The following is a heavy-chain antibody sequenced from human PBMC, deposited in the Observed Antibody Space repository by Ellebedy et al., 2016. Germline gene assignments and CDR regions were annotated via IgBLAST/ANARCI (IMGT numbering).Heavy chain of an antibody. Sequence: SETLSLTCAVYGGSFSGYYWSWIRQPPGKGLEWIGEINHSGSTNYNPSLKSRVTISVDTSKNQFSLKLSSVTAADTAVYYCARVVRDYGGNRRARLDYWGQGTLVTVSS. V-gene: IGHV4-34*01. CDR1: GGSFSGYY. J-gene: IGHJ4*02. CDR2: INHSGST. CDR3: ARVVRDYGGNRRARLDY. D-gene: IGHD4-23*01.